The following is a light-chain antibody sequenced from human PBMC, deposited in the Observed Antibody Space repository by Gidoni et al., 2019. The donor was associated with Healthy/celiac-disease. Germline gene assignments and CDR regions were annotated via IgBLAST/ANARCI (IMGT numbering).Light chain of an antibody. J-gene: IGKJ2*01. CDR2: DAS. CDR3: QQSGSSPYP. CDR1: HSVTNNY. Sequence: EIMLTQYPGTLSLSPGERATLACRASHSVTNNYLAWYQPKPGQAPRLVIYDASNRATGIPDRFSGSGSGPDFTLTISRLEPEDFAVYYCQQSGSSPYPFGQGSKLEIK. V-gene: IGKV3-20*01.